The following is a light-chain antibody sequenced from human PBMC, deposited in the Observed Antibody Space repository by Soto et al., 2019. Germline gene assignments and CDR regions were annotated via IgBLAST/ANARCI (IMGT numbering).Light chain of an antibody. Sequence: STLSASVGDRVTITCRASQSISSWLAWYQQKPGTAPKLLIYKASTLQSGVPSRFSGSGSGTEFTLTISSLQPDDSATYYCQQYNDNWTCGQGTKVDIK. CDR3: QQYNDNWT. CDR1: QSISSW. J-gene: IGKJ1*01. CDR2: KAS. V-gene: IGKV1-5*03.